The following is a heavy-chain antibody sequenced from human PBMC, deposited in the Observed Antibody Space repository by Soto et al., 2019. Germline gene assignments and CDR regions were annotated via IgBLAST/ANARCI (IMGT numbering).Heavy chain of an antibody. CDR3: VKDESINWYSGHFRH. V-gene: IGHV3-9*01. Sequence: LRLSCAASGFTFDDYAMHWVRQVPGKGLEWVSGINWNSGSIGYGDSVKGRFAISRDNAKNSLHLQMNSLSAEDTAFYYCVKDESINWYSGHFRHWGQGTLVTVS. CDR2: INWNSGSI. CDR1: GFTFDDYA. D-gene: IGHD6-13*01. J-gene: IGHJ1*01.